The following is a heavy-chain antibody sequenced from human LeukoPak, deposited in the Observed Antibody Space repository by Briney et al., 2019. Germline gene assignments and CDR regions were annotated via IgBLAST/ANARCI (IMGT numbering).Heavy chain of an antibody. CDR2: IKSKASGGTA. CDR3: SKDLPLTGGEVIFY. Sequence: GGSLRLSCAASGFNFNDAWMTWVRQVPGKGLEWVGHIKSKASGGTADYGAPVKDRFSISRDDSKNTVYLQMSSLRTEDTAVYYCSKDLPLTGGEVIFYWGQGTLVTVSS. D-gene: IGHD3-16*02. V-gene: IGHV3-15*01. J-gene: IGHJ4*02. CDR1: GFNFNDAW.